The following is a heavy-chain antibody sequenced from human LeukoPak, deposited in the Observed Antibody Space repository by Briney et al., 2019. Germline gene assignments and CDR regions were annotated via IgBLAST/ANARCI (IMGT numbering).Heavy chain of an antibody. D-gene: IGHD5-12*01. J-gene: IGHJ4*02. V-gene: IGHV3-23*01. Sequence: PSGGSLRLSCAASGFTFSSYAMSWVRQAPGKGLEWVSAISGSGGSTYYADSVKGRFTISRDNSKNTLYLQMNSLRAEDTAVYYCAKDLTHSGYDLWYFDYWGQGTLVTVSS. CDR3: AKDLTHSGYDLWYFDY. CDR2: ISGSGGST. CDR1: GFTFSSYA.